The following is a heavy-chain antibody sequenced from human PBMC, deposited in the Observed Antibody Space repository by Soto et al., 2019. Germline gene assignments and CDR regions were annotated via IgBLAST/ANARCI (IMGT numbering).Heavy chain of an antibody. CDR3: AKGEYYYGSGSPYYAMDV. D-gene: IGHD3-10*01. CDR2: TSYDGSNK. V-gene: IGHV3-30*18. CDR1: GFPFINYG. Sequence: GWSLRLSCASSGFPFINYGMHWVRQAPGKGLEWVAVTSYDGSNKYYADSVKGRFTISRDNSKNTLYLQMNSLKTEDTAVYFCAKGEYYYGSGSPYYAMDVWGQGTTVTVSS. J-gene: IGHJ6*02.